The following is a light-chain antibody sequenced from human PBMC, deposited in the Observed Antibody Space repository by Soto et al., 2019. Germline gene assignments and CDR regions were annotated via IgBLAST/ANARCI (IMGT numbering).Light chain of an antibody. CDR3: QQRSNWPLT. Sequence: EIVFTQSPATLALPPRARASLSCRASQSVSSYLAVYQQKPGQAPRLLIYDTSNRAPGIPARFSGSGSGTAFTLTISSLEPEDFAVYYCQQRSNWPLTFGGGTKVDIK. V-gene: IGKV3-11*01. J-gene: IGKJ4*01. CDR2: DTS. CDR1: QSVSSY.